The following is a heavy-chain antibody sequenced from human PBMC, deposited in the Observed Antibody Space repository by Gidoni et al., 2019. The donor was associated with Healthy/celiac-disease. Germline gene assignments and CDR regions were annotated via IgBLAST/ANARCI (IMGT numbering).Heavy chain of an antibody. D-gene: IGHD2-2*02. CDR1: GFTFSSYS. V-gene: IGHV3-21*01. CDR3: ARDPDIVVVPAAIGSRGGMDV. J-gene: IGHJ6*02. CDR2: ISSSSSYI. Sequence: VQLVESGGGLVKPVGHLRLSCAASGFTFSSYSINWVRQSPGKGLECVSSISSSSSYIYYADSVKGRFTISRDNANNSLYLQMNSLRAEDTAVYYCARDPDIVVVPAAIGSRGGMDVWGQGTTVTVSS.